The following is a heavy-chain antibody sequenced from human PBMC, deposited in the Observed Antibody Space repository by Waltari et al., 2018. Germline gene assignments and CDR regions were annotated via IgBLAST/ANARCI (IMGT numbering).Heavy chain of an antibody. D-gene: IGHD2-21*01. J-gene: IGHJ1*01. CDR1: GGTFSSSP. CDR2: ISPIFGTA. Sequence: QVQLVPSGAEVTKPGSSVKVSCKASGGTFSSSPTQWGRQAPGQGLEWMGGISPIFGTATYAQKFQGRVTITADESTSTAYMELSSLRSEDTAVYYCAESIVVEVLQHWGQGTLVTVSS. V-gene: IGHV1-69*01. CDR3: AESIVVEVLQH.